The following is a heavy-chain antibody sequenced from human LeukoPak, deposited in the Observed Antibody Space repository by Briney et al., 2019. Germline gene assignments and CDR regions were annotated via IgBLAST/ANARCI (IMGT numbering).Heavy chain of an antibody. Sequence: TLSLTCTVSGGSISSGNYYWSWIRQPAGKGLEWIGYIYYSGSTNYNPSLKSRVTISVDTSKNQFSLKLSSVTAADTAVYYCAREPAGVRSGSYYRHFDYWGQGTLVTVSS. CDR2: IYYSGST. D-gene: IGHD3-10*01. V-gene: IGHV4-61*09. CDR3: AREPAGVRSGSYYRHFDY. CDR1: GGSISSGNYY. J-gene: IGHJ4*02.